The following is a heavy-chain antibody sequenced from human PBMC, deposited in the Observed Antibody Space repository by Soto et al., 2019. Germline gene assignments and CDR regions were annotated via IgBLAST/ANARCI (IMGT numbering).Heavy chain of an antibody. CDR1: GGSISSGGYS. J-gene: IGHJ3*02. D-gene: IGHD4-17*01. V-gene: IGHV4-30-2*01. CDR2: IYHSGST. CDR3: AKDDYGGENDAFDI. Sequence: QLQLQESGSGLVKPSQTLSLTCAVSGGSISSGGYSWSWIRQPPGKGLEWIGYIYHSGSTYYNPSRKSRVTISVDRSKNQFSLKLSSVTAADTAVYYCAKDDYGGENDAFDIWGQGTMVTVSS.